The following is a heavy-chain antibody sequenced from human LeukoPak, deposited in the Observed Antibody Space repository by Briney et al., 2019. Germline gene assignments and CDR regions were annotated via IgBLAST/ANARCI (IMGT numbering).Heavy chain of an antibody. J-gene: IGHJ4*02. V-gene: IGHV3-23*01. Sequence: GGSLTLSCAASGFIFNNYAMSWVRQAPGKGLEWVSAISESGGETYHADSVKGRFTIPRDTSKSTLYLQLNSLRAEDTAIYYCAKGIDSTGYYPFDYWGQGTLVTVSS. D-gene: IGHD3-22*01. CDR3: AKGIDSTGYYPFDY. CDR2: ISESGGET. CDR1: GFIFNNYA.